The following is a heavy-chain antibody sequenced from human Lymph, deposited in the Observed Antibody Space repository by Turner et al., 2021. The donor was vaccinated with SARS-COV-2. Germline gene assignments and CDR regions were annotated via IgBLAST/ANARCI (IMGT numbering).Heavy chain of an antibody. CDR1: GFTFSTYA. Sequence: QVQLVESGGGVVQPRRSLRLSCAASGFTFSTYAIYWVRQAPGKGLEWVAVISYDGSNKYYADSVKGRFTISRDNSKNTLYLQMNSLRAEDTAVYYCARYASGGYFYYGMDVWGQGTTVTVSS. CDR3: ARYASGGYFYYGMDV. CDR2: ISYDGSNK. V-gene: IGHV3-30*04. D-gene: IGHD3-10*01. J-gene: IGHJ6*02.